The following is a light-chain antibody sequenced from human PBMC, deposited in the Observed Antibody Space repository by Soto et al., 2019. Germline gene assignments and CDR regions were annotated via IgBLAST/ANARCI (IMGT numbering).Light chain of an antibody. CDR3: QQYNDWPPRYT. CDR2: GAS. Sequence: EIVMTQSPATLSVSPGERATLSCRASQSISSNLAWYQQKPGQAPRLLIYGASARATGIPARFTGSGSGTEFTLTISSLQSEDFAVYYCQQYNDWPPRYTCGQGTNLEIK. CDR1: QSISSN. V-gene: IGKV3-15*01. J-gene: IGKJ2*01.